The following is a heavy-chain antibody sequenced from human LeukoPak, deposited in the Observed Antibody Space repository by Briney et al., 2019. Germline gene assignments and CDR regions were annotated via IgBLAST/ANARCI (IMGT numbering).Heavy chain of an antibody. J-gene: IGHJ4*02. Sequence: TGGSLRLSCAASGFTFSSYSMNWVRQAPGKGLEWDSSISSSSSYIYYADSVKGRITISRHNAKNSLYLQMNSLRAEDTAVYYCARVRAVSLYYFDYWGQGTLVTVSS. D-gene: IGHD4-17*01. CDR1: GFTFSSYS. CDR2: ISSSSSYI. V-gene: IGHV3-21*01. CDR3: ARVRAVSLYYFDY.